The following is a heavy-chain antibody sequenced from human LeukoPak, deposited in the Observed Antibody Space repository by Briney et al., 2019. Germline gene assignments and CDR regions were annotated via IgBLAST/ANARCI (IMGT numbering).Heavy chain of an antibody. CDR1: GFTLDNYN. J-gene: IGHJ4*02. Sequence: GGSLRLSCAASGFTLDNYNFNWVRQAPGKGLEWVASIRSYSSYIHYADSVKGRFTISRDDAKKSLYLQMDSLRAEDTAVYYCAKGGGGVVAHWGQGTLVTVSS. V-gene: IGHV3-21*04. CDR3: AKGGGGVVAH. CDR2: IRSYSSYI. D-gene: IGHD3-16*02.